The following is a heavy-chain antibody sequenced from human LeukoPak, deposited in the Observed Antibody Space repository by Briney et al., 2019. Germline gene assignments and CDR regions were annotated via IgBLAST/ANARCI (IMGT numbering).Heavy chain of an antibody. CDR2: ISAYNGNT. J-gene: IGHJ4*02. D-gene: IGHD6-19*01. V-gene: IGHV1-18*04. Sequence: ASVKVSCKASGYTFTSYYMHWVRQAPGQGLEWMGWISAYNGNTNSAENLQGRVTMTTDTSTSTAYMELWSLRSDDTAVYYCARGGWSLDYWGQGTLVTVSS. CDR1: GYTFTSYY. CDR3: ARGGWSLDY.